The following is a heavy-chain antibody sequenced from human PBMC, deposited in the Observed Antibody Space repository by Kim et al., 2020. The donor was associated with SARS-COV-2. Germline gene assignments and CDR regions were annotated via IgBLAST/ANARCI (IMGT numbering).Heavy chain of an antibody. CDR2: IYPGDSDT. J-gene: IGHJ6*02. V-gene: IGHV5-51*01. D-gene: IGHD3-10*01. Sequence: GESLKISCKGSGYSFTSYWIGWVRQMPGKGLEWMGIIYPGDSDTRYSPSFQGQVTISADKSISTAYLQWSSLKASDTAMYYCATSTGITMVRGVSTTHYYYYYGMDVWGQGTTVTVSS. CDR1: GYSFTSYW. CDR3: ATSTGITMVRGVSTTHYYYYYGMDV.